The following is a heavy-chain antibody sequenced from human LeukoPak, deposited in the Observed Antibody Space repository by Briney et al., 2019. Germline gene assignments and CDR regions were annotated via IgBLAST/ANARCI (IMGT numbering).Heavy chain of an antibody. CDR3: AKVGDNWDFDY. D-gene: IGHD1-1*01. V-gene: IGHV3-23*01. CDR1: GFTFSSYG. CDR2: ISGSGGST. Sequence: GGTLRLSCAASGFTFSSYGMSWVRQAPGKGLEWVSAISGSGGSTYYADSVKGRFTISRDNSKNTLYLQMNSLRAEDTAVYYCAKVGDNWDFDYWGQGTLVTVSS. J-gene: IGHJ4*02.